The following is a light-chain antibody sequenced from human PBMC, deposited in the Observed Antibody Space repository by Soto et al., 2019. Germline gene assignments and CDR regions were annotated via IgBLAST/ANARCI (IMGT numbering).Light chain of an antibody. V-gene: IGKV1-39*01. CDR3: HQSYMTPPT. J-gene: IGKJ2*01. Sequence: DIHMTQSPSSLSASVGDRVTITCRASQNINGYVNGYQQKPGRAPKLLIYAASILDSGVPSRCSSSRFGTDFTLVIDSLQPDDFATYCCHQSYMTPPTLGQG. CDR1: QNINGY. CDR2: AAS.